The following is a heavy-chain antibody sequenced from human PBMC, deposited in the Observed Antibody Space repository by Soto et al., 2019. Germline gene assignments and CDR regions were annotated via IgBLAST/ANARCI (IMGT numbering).Heavy chain of an antibody. CDR3: AASYGSGYRAFDY. CDR2: INPIVSMS. CDR1: GDTFSFYT. Sequence: QVQLVQSGTEVKKPGSSVKVSCKASGDTFSFYTINWVRQAPGLGLEWVGRINPIVSMSNYAQKFQGRVSMTADKSTSTADVELRSLRSDDTAMYVCAASYGSGYRAFDYWGQGALVIVSS. J-gene: IGHJ4*02. V-gene: IGHV1-69*02. D-gene: IGHD3-10*01.